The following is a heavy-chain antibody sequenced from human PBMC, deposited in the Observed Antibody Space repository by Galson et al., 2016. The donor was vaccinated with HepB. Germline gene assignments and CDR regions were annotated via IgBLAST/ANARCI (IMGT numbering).Heavy chain of an antibody. J-gene: IGHJ6*03. D-gene: IGHD3-9*01. Sequence: SVKVSCKASGYTFTSYGVTWVRQAPGQGLEWVGWISTSKGDTKYSQKVQDRVTMTTDTSTTTVYMDMTGLTSDDTAVYFCVRDRNDILPHDKYSYYFMDIWGKGTAVTVSS. CDR2: ISTSKGDT. CDR3: VRDRNDILPHDKYSYYFMDI. CDR1: GYTFTSYG. V-gene: IGHV1-18*01.